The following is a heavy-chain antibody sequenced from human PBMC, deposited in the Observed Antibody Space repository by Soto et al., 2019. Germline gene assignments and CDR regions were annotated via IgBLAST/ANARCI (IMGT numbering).Heavy chain of an antibody. D-gene: IGHD1-26*01. CDR2: ISYDGSNK. Sequence: QVQLVESGGGVVQPGRSLRLSCAASGFTFSTYDMHWVRQAPCKGLEWVAVISYDGSNKYYADSVKGRFTISRDNSKNTLYLQMNSLRAEDTAVYYCAGSLGMTPYFDYWGQGTLVTVSS. V-gene: IGHV3-30-3*01. J-gene: IGHJ4*02. CDR1: GFTFSTYD. CDR3: AGSLGMTPYFDY.